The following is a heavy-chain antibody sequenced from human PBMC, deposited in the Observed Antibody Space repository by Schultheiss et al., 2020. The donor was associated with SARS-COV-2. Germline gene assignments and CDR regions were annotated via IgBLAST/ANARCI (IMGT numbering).Heavy chain of an antibody. CDR1: GFTFSSYG. CDR3: AKEGSLYCSGGSCYSPEYYYGMDV. CDR2: ISYDGSNK. J-gene: IGHJ6*02. V-gene: IGHV3-30*18. D-gene: IGHD2-15*01. Sequence: GESLKISCAASGFTFSSYGMHWVRQAPGKGLEWVAVISYDGSNKYYADSVKGRFTISRDNSKNTLYLQMNSLRAEDTAVYYCAKEGSLYCSGGSCYSPEYYYGMDVWGQGTTVTVSS.